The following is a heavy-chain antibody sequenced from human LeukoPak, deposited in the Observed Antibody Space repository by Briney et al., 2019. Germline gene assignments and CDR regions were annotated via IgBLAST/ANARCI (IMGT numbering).Heavy chain of an antibody. J-gene: IGHJ3*01. CDR3: ARPNITSYYDSRGYDAFDV. CDR1: GYKFNAYW. D-gene: IGHD3-22*01. Sequence: GESLKISCKGSGYKFNAYWIAWVRQMPGKGLEWMGIIYPDDSDTRYSPSFQGQVTISADKSVSIAYLQWSSLKTSDTAMYYCARPNITSYYDSRGYDAFDVWGQGTMVIVSS. CDR2: IYPDDSDT. V-gene: IGHV5-51*01.